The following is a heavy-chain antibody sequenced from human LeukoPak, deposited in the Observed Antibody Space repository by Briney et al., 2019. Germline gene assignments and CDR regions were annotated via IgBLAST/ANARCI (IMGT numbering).Heavy chain of an antibody. CDR2: IIPIFGTA. J-gene: IGHJ5*02. D-gene: IGHD4-17*01. Sequence: GASVKVSCKASGGTFSSYAISWVRQAPGQGLEWMGRIIPIFGTANYAQKFQGRVTITTDESTSTAYMELSSLRSEDTAVYYCAQLPPRRTVTTPFDPWGQGTLVTVSS. CDR3: AQLPPRRTVTTPFDP. V-gene: IGHV1-69*05. CDR1: GGTFSSYA.